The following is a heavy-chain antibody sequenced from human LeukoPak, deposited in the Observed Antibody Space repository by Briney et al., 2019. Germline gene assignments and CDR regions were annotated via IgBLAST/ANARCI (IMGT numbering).Heavy chain of an antibody. CDR1: GFTVSSSF. J-gene: IGHJ4*02. D-gene: IGHD2-2*01. CDR2: ISGSGGST. Sequence: PGGSLRLSCAASGFTVSSSFLSWVRQAPGKGLEWVSAISGSGGSTYYADSVKGRFTISRDNSKNTLYLQMNSLRAEDTAVYYCAKEAYCSSTSCSPPHRRRYFDYWGQETLATVSS. V-gene: IGHV3-23*01. CDR3: AKEAYCSSTSCSPPHRRRYFDY.